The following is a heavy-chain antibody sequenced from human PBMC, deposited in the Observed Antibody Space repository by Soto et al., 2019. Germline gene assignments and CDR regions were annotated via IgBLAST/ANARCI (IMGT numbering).Heavy chain of an antibody. CDR3: ARELGVGATNDAFDI. Sequence: VASVKVSCKASGYTFTGYYMHWVRQAPGQGLEWMGWINPNSGGTNYAQKFQGRVTMTRDTSISTAYMELSRLRSDDTAVYYCARELGVGATNDAFDIWGQGTMVTVSS. D-gene: IGHD1-26*01. CDR2: INPNSGGT. CDR1: GYTFTGYY. V-gene: IGHV1-2*02. J-gene: IGHJ3*02.